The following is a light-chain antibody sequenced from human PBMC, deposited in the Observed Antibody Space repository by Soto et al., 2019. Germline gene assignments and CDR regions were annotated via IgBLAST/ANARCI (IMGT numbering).Light chain of an antibody. J-gene: IGKJ1*01. CDR3: QQYNNFRT. CDR1: QSVSSN. CDR2: GAS. Sequence: EIVMTQSPATLSVSPGERATLSCRASQSVSSNLAWYQQKPGQAPRLLIYGASTRATGIPARFSGSGSGTEFTLTISSLQSEDFAVYYWQQYNNFRTFGQGTKVEIK. V-gene: IGKV3-15*01.